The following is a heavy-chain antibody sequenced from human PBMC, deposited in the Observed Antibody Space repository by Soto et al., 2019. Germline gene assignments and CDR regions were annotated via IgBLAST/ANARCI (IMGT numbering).Heavy chain of an antibody. CDR3: TTVPSITMIVVVINY. CDR2: IKSKTDGGTT. Sequence: GGSLRLSCTASGFTFSNAWMSWVRQALGKGLEWVGRIKSKTDGGTTDYAAPVKGRFTISRDDSKNTLYLQMNSLKTEDTAVYYCTTVPSITMIVVVINYWGQGTLVTVSS. D-gene: IGHD3-22*01. CDR1: GFTFSNAW. V-gene: IGHV3-15*01. J-gene: IGHJ4*02.